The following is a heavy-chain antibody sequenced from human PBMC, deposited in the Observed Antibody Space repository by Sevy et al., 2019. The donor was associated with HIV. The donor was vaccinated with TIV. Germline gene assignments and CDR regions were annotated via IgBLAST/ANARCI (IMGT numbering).Heavy chain of an antibody. CDR2: ISYDGSNK. V-gene: IGHV3-30-3*01. CDR3: ARDREHSSGWYLGENYFDY. J-gene: IGHJ4*02. CDR1: GFTFSSYA. D-gene: IGHD6-19*01. Sequence: GGSLRLSCAASGFTFSSYAMHWVRHAPGKGLEWVAVISYDGSNKYYADSVKGRFTISRDNSKNTLYLQMNSLRAEDTAVYYCARDREHSSGWYLGENYFDYWGQGTLVTVSS.